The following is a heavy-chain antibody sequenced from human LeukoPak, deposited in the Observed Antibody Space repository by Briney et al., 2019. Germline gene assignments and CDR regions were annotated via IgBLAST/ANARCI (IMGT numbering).Heavy chain of an antibody. J-gene: IGHJ3*01. CDR3: CTAFDRHYYADTKVRGGV. V-gene: IGHV3-15*01. CDR2: IKRKSDGETT. CDR1: GFTFSNAW. D-gene: IGHD3-10*01. Sequence: GGSLRLSCAASGFTFSNAWMSWVRRAPGKGREWVGRIKRKSDGETTDYAAPGKGRFIISRDDSKNTLYLQMSSLRSEDTAVYYCCTAFDRHYYADTKVRGGVWGQGTTVTVSS.